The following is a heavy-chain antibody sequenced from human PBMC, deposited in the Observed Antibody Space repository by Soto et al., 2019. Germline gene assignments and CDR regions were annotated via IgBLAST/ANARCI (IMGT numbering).Heavy chain of an antibody. Sequence: QVQLVESGGGVVQPGTSLRLSCATSGFTFSSYAMYWVRQAPGKGLEWVEVIWYEGANEYYADSVKGRFTISRDNSKNTLYLQMNSLRAEDTAIYYCAKDVGNSWSYYFDFWGQGTLVTVSS. CDR1: GFTFSSYA. V-gene: IGHV3-33*06. J-gene: IGHJ4*02. CDR2: IWYEGANE. CDR3: AKDVGNSWSYYFDF. D-gene: IGHD6-13*01.